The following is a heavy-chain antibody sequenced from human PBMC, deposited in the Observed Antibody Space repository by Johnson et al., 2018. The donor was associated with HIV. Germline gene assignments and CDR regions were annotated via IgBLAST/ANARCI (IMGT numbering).Heavy chain of an antibody. CDR1: GFTFNNAW. J-gene: IGHJ3*02. Sequence: MQLVESGGGLVKPGGSLRLSCAASGFTFNNAWMNWVRQAPGKGLEWVGRIKSNSDGGTIDYAAPVKGRFTISRDDSKNTLYLQINSLKTEDTAVYYCTTGFAAFDIWGQGTMVTVSS. CDR2: IKSNSDGGTI. V-gene: IGHV3-15*01. CDR3: TTGFAAFDI.